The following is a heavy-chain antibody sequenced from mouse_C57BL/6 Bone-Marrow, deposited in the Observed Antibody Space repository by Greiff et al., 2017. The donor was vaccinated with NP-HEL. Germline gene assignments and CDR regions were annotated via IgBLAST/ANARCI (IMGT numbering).Heavy chain of an antibody. V-gene: IGHV1-50*01. J-gene: IGHJ2*01. CDR1: GYTFTSYW. D-gene: IGHD2-1*01. CDR2: IDPSDSYT. Sequence: QVQLKQPGAELVKPGASVKLSCKASGYTFTSYWMQWVKQRPGQGLEWIGEIDPSDSYTNYNQKFKGKATLTVDTSSSTAYMQLSSLTSEDSAVYYCARSLYGNYGYWGKGTTLTVSS. CDR3: ARSLYGNYGY.